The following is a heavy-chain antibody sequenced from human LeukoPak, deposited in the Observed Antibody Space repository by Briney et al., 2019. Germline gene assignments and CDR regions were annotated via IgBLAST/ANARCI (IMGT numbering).Heavy chain of an antibody. CDR1: GFTFGDYA. V-gene: IGHV3-49*04. CDR2: IRTKTYGGTP. D-gene: IGHD2-8*01. J-gene: IGHJ4*02. CDR3: TSLTNSHCDY. Sequence: PGGSLRLSCTTSGFTFGDYAMNWVRQAPGKGLEWVGFIRTKTYGGTPEYVASVKGRFTISRDDSKGIAYLQMNSPKTEDTALYYCTSLTNSHCDYWGQGALVTVSS.